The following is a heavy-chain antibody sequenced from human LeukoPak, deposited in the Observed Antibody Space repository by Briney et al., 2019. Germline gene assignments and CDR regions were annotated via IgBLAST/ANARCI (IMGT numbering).Heavy chain of an antibody. V-gene: IGHV3-30-3*01. CDR2: ISYDGSNK. Sequence: PGGSLRLSCAASGFTFSSYAMHWVRQAPGKGLEWVAVISYDGSNKYYADSVKGRFTISRDNSKNTLYLQMNSLRAEDTAVYYCAKETTAVPFDYWGQGTLVTVSS. J-gene: IGHJ4*02. CDR3: AKETTAVPFDY. CDR1: GFTFSSYA. D-gene: IGHD4-23*01.